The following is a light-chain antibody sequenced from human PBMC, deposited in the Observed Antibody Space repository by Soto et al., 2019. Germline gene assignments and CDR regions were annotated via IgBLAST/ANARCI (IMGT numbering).Light chain of an antibody. CDR2: DVS. CDR3: CTDAGSYKV. V-gene: IGLV2-14*01. Sequence: QSVLTQPASVSGSPGQSITISCTGTSSDIGTYNYVSWYQQHPGKAPKLIIYDVSDRPSGVSNRFSGSKSANTASLTISGLQAEDEADYYCCTDAGSYKVFGSGTKLTVL. CDR1: SSDIGTYNY. J-gene: IGLJ1*01.